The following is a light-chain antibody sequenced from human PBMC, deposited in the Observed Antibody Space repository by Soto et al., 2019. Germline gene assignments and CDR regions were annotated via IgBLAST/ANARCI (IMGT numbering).Light chain of an antibody. Sequence: IHMTQSPSSLSASVGDRITVTCRASQRITTYVNWYQLKPGKAPKLLISTSGTLQRGVPSRFSGSGSGTDFTLTITRLQPADFATYFCQQTYSTPYTFGQGTKLEIK. CDR2: TSG. CDR3: QQTYSTPYT. J-gene: IGKJ2*01. V-gene: IGKV1-39*01. CDR1: QRITTY.